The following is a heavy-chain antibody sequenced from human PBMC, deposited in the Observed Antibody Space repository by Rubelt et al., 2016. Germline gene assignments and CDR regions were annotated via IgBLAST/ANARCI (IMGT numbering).Heavy chain of an antibody. CDR3: AKGTTYNYYDSSGYS. Sequence: VSGKGLEWVSHISSSGSAIHYGDSVKGRFTISRDNSKNTLYLQMNSLRAEDTAVYYCAKGTTYNYYDSSGYSWGQGTLVTVSS. J-gene: IGHJ4*02. V-gene: IGHV3-11*01. D-gene: IGHD3-22*01. CDR2: ISSSGSAI.